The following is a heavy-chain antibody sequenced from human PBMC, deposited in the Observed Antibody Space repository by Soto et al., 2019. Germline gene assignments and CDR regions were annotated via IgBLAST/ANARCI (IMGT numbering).Heavy chain of an antibody. CDR1: VFTFINYE. Sequence: GGSLSLSCAASVFTFINYEMNWVRQAPGKGLEWVSYISDTGGTEYYADSVKGRFTISRDNAKNSLYLQMNSLRAEDTAIYYCAREYSGSSFFDCWGQGTLVNVYS. D-gene: IGHD6-6*01. CDR3: AREYSGSSFFDC. V-gene: IGHV3-48*03. CDR2: ISDTGGTE. J-gene: IGHJ4*02.